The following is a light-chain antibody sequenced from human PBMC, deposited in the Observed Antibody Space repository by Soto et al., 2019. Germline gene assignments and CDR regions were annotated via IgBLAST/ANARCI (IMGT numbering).Light chain of an antibody. CDR1: QSVSSSF. Sequence: EIMLTQSAGALSLSPGERATLSCRASQSVSSSFLAWYQQKPGQAPRLLIYGASIRATGIPDRFSGSGSGTDFTLTISILEPEDFAMYVCQHYGASLWTCGQGTNVDIK. V-gene: IGKV3-20*01. J-gene: IGKJ1*01. CDR2: GAS. CDR3: QHYGASLWT.